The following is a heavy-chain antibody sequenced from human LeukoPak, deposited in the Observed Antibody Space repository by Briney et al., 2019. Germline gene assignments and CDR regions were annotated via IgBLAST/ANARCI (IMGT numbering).Heavy chain of an antibody. D-gene: IGHD3-3*01. J-gene: IGHJ5*02. CDR1: GFTFDDYA. Sequence: GGPLRLSCAASGFTFDDYAMHWVRQAPGKGLEWVSGISWNSGSIGYADSVKGRFTISRDNAKNSLYLQMNSLRAEDTALYYCAKDFGGDFWSGYTTWGQGTLVTVSS. CDR2: ISWNSGSI. CDR3: AKDFGGDFWSGYTT. V-gene: IGHV3-9*01.